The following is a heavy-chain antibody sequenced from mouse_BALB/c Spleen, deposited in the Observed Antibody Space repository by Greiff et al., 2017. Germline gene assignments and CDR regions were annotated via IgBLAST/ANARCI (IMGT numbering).Heavy chain of an antibody. D-gene: IGHD1-1*01. J-gene: IGHJ4*01. V-gene: IGHV1-69*02. CDR1: GYTFTSYW. Sequence: QVQLQQSGAELVRPGASVKLSCKASGYTFTSYWINWVKQRPGQGLEWIGNIYPSDSYTNYNQKFKDKATLTVDKSSSTAYMQLSSPTSEDSAVYYCTRGGGRAMDYWGQGTSVTVSS. CDR2: IYPSDSYT. CDR3: TRGGGRAMDY.